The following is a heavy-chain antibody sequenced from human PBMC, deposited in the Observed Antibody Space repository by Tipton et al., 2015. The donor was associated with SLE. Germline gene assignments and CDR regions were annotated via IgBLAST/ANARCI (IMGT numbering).Heavy chain of an antibody. V-gene: IGHV4-34*12. CDR2: IIHSGVT. CDR1: GGSFNGYF. Sequence: TLSLTCAVYGGSFNGYFWTWIRQPPGKGLEWIGEIIHSGVTNYNPSLRSRVTISVDVSKNQVSLKLSSVTAADTAVYYCARWDLYSSSLYWGQGTLVTVSS. J-gene: IGHJ4*02. CDR3: ARWDLYSSSLY. D-gene: IGHD6-6*01.